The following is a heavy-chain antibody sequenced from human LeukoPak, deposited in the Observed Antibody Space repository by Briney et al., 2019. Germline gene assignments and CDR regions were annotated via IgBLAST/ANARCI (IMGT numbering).Heavy chain of an antibody. D-gene: IGHD3-9*01. CDR1: GFTFSSYA. V-gene: IGHV3-23*01. J-gene: IGHJ3*02. CDR3: AKEDDGVLRYFVGEAFDI. CDR2: ISGSGGST. Sequence: QTGGSLRLSCAASGFTFSSYAMSWVRQAPGKGLEWVSAISGSGGSTYYADSVKGRFTISRDNSKNTLYLQMNSLRAEDTAVYYCAKEDDGVLRYFVGEAFDIWGQGTMVTVSS.